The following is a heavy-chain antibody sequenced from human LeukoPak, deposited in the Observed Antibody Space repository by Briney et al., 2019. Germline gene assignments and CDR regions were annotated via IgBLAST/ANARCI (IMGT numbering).Heavy chain of an antibody. CDR1: GFTFSSYW. Sequence: PGGPLRLSCAASGFTFSSYWMSWVRHAQGKGLEWLANINQDGNDKYYVASVKGRFTISRDNAKNLLYLQMNSLRADDTAVYYCVRDSSPRFSGRDWVYWGQGILVTVSS. CDR2: INQDGNDK. CDR3: VRDSSPRFSGRDWVY. V-gene: IGHV3-7*01. D-gene: IGHD5-12*01. J-gene: IGHJ4*02.